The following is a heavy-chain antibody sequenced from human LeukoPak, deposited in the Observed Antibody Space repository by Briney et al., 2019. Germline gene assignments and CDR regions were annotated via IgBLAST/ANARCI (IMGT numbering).Heavy chain of an antibody. D-gene: IGHD4-17*01. CDR3: ARDYGDYVIDY. CDR2: ISSSSSYI. CDR1: GFTFSSYS. V-gene: IGHV3-21*01. Sequence: GGSLRLSCAASGFTFSSYSMNWVRQAPGKGLEWVSSISSSSSYIYYADSVKGRFTISRDNAKNSLCLQMNSLRAEDTAVYYCARDYGDYVIDYWGQGTLVTVSS. J-gene: IGHJ4*02.